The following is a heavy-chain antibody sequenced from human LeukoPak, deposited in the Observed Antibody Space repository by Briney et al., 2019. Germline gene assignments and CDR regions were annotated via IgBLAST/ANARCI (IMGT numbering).Heavy chain of an antibody. J-gene: IGHJ4*02. CDR3: ARAPRRGYDSSGSFDY. CDR2: IYTSGST. D-gene: IGHD3-22*01. V-gene: IGHV4-61*02. Sequence: ASQTLSLTCTVSGGSISSGSYYWSWIRQPAGKGLEWIGRIYTSGSTNYNPSLKSRVTISVDTSKNQFSLKLSSVTAADTAVYYCARAPRRGYDSSGSFDYWGQGTLVTVSS. CDR1: GGSISSGSYY.